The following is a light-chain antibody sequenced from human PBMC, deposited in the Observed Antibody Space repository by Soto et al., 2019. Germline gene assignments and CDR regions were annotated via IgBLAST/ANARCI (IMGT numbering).Light chain of an antibody. Sequence: DIQMTQSPSTLSASVGDRVTITCRASQSIGSWLAWYQQKPGKAPKLLIYKASTLQSGVPSRFRGSGYRTEFTLAISSLQSDDSTTYYCQQYNDNWTFGQGTKVEIK. CDR3: QQYNDNWT. V-gene: IGKV1-5*03. CDR2: KAS. CDR1: QSIGSW. J-gene: IGKJ1*01.